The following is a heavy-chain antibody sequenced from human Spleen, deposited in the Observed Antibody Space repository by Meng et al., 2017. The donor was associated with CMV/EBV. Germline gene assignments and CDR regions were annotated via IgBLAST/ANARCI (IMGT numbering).Heavy chain of an antibody. J-gene: IGHJ4*02. CDR2: ISSSSGTI. D-gene: IGHD2-2*01. Sequence: GGSLRLSCAASGFTFSDYYMSWIRQAPGKGLEWISYISSSSGTIYYADSVKGRFTISRDNAKNSLYLQMNSLRAEDTAVYYCARGEFGTYDCSSTSCYFFDYWGQGTLVTVSS. CDR3: ARGEFGTYDCSSTSCYFFDY. CDR1: GFTFSDYY. V-gene: IGHV3-11*04.